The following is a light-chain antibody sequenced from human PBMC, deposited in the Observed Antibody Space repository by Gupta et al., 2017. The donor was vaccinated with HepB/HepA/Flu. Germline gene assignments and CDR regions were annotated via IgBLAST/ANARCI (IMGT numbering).Light chain of an antibody. J-gene: IGKJ1*01. CDR2: GAS. Sequence: EIVMSQSPATLSVSLGQRATRSCRASQSVNSNLAWYQHKPGQALRLLLYGASSRATGIPARFSGSGTETEFTLTISSRRSEDFAVYYCHQYNNCPRTFGQGTKVEIK. V-gene: IGKV3-15*01. CDR1: QSVNSN. CDR3: HQYNNCPRT.